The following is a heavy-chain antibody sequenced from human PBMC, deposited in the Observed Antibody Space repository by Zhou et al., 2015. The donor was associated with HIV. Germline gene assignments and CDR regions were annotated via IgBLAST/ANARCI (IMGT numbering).Heavy chain of an antibody. CDR1: GFTFSSYS. V-gene: IGHV3-21*04. J-gene: IGHJ4*02. Sequence: VQLVESGVGLVKPGGSLRLSCAASGFTFSSYSMNWIRQGPGKGLEWVSSISSSSSYIYYADSVKGRFTISRDNSKNSLYLQMNSLRTEDTALYYCAKDEGRNYFDYWGQGTLVTVSS. CDR3: AKDEGRNYFDY. CDR2: ISSSSSYI.